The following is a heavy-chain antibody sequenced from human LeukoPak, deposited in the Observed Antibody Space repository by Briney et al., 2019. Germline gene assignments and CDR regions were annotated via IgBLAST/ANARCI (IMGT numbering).Heavy chain of an antibody. Sequence: PGGSLRLSCAASGFTFSSYGMHWVRQAPGKGLEWVAVIWYDGSNKYYADSVKGRFTISRDNSKNTLYLQMNSLRAEDTAVYYCARDGGRIARRAHWFDPWGQGTLVTVSS. V-gene: IGHV3-33*01. CDR3: ARDGGRIARRAHWFDP. D-gene: IGHD6-13*01. J-gene: IGHJ5*02. CDR2: IWYDGSNK. CDR1: GFTFSSYG.